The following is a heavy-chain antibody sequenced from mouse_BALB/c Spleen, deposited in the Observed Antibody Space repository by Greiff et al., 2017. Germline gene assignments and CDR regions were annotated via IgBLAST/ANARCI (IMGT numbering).Heavy chain of an antibody. J-gene: IGHJ4*01. CDR3: ARSNGRNYAMDY. V-gene: IGHV1-7*01. CDR1: GYTFTSYW. CDR2: INPSTGYT. D-gene: IGHD1-1*02. Sequence: QVQLQQSGAELAKPGASVKMSCKASGYTFTSYWMHWVKQRPGQGLEWIGYINPSTGYTEYNQKFKDKATLTADKSSSTAYMQLSSLTSEDSAVYYCARSNGRNYAMDYWGQGTSVTVSS.